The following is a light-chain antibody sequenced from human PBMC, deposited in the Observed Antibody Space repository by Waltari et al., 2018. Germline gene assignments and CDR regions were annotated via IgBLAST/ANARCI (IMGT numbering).Light chain of an antibody. CDR2: DVT. V-gene: IGLV2-14*03. CDR1: RRDVGSSNY. J-gene: IGLJ3*02. Sequence: QSALTQPASVSGSPGQSITISCTGTRRDVGSSNYVSWYQQHPGEAPKLIIYDVTDRPSGVSSCFSGSNSGNTASLTISGLLAEDEADYYCSSYTTTNILVFGGGTRLTVL. CDR3: SSYTTTNILV.